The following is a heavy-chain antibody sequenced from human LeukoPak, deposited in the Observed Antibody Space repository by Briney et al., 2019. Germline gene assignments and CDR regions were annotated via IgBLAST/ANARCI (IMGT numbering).Heavy chain of an antibody. D-gene: IGHD3-22*01. CDR1: VYTFTHHY. J-gene: IGHJ4*02. V-gene: IGHV1-2*02. CDR3: ARQENGYSH. CDR2: INPNNGGT. Sequence: ASVKVSFTPSVYTFTHHYMHWVRQAPGQGLEWMGWINPNNGGTNYAQKFQGRVTMTRDTSISTAYMELSSLRSDDSAVYYCARQENGYSHWGQGTLVTVSS.